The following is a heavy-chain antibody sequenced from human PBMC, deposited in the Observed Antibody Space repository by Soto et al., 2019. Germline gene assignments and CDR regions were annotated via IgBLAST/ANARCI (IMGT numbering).Heavy chain of an antibody. CDR2: IKSKTDGGTT. J-gene: IGHJ6*02. V-gene: IGHV3-15*07. Sequence: EVQLVESGGGLVKPGGSLRLSCAASGFTFSNAWMNWVRQAPGKGLEWVGRIKSKTDGGTTDYAAPVKGRFTISREDSTNTLYLQMNSLKTEDTAVYYCTTEYGGSYWSAREPSMDVWGQGTTVTVSS. D-gene: IGHD1-26*01. CDR3: TTEYGGSYWSAREPSMDV. CDR1: GFTFSNAW.